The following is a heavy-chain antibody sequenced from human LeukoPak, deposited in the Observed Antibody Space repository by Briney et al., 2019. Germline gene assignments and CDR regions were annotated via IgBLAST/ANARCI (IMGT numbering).Heavy chain of an antibody. J-gene: IGHJ1*01. CDR3: VRDHYYDSSGYTFRH. CDR1: GASTSSSF. V-gene: IGHV4-59*01. Sequence: SETLSLTRTVSGASTSSSFWSWIRQSPGKGLEWIGYINYRGETSQNPSLESRVTISVDRSKNQFSLKLSSVTAADTAVYYCVRDHYYDSSGYTFRHWGQGTLVTVSS. CDR2: INYRGET. D-gene: IGHD3-22*01.